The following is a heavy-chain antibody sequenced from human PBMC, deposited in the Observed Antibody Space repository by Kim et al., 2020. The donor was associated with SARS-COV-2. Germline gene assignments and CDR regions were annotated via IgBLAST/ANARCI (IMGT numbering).Heavy chain of an antibody. CDR2: IYYSGST. D-gene: IGHD6-13*01. J-gene: IGHJ4*02. CDR1: GGSISSSSYY. V-gene: IGHV4-39*07. CDR3: ARDGPPSRLDY. Sequence: SETLSLTCTVSGGSISSSSYYWGWIRQPPGKGLEWIVSIYYSGSTYYNPSLKSRVTISVDTSKNQFSLKLSSVTAADTAVYYCARDGPPSRLDYWGQGTLVTVSS.